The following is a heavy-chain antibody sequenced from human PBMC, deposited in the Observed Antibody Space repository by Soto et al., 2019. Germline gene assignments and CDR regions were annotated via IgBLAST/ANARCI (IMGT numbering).Heavy chain of an antibody. Sequence: GGSLRLSCAASGFTFSSYSMNWLRQAPGKGLEWVSSISSSSSYIYYADSVNGRFTISTDNAKNSPYLQMNSLRAEDTAVYYCAKDLRGYSGYDLPYYRMDVLGQGSTVIVSS. CDR3: AKDLRGYSGYDLPYYRMDV. D-gene: IGHD5-12*01. CDR1: GFTFSSYS. CDR2: ISSSSSYI. V-gene: IGHV3-21*01. J-gene: IGHJ6*02.